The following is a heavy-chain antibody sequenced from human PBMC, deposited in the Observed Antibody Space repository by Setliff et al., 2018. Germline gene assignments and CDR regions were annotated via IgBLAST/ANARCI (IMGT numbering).Heavy chain of an antibody. D-gene: IGHD1-1*01. Sequence: PSETLSLTCAVSGGSLSDYYWSWFRQPPGKGLEWIGEVSHRGSTNYNPSLKSRVTISEDTSKNHFSLQLSSLTAADTAVYYCARGPNWEFIQFWGQGTQVTVSS. J-gene: IGHJ4*02. CDR1: GGSLSDYY. CDR3: ARGPNWEFIQF. CDR2: VSHRGST. V-gene: IGHV4-34*01.